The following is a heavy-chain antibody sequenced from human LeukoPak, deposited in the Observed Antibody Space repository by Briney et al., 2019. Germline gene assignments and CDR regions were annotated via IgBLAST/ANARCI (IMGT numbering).Heavy chain of an antibody. J-gene: IGHJ4*02. CDR2: ISSSGGST. V-gene: IGHV3-23*01. CDR1: GFTFSTYA. D-gene: IGHD3-22*01. CDR3: AFNSSGYKYCFDY. Sequence: GGSLRLSCVASGFTFSTYAMSWVRQAPGKGLEWVSAISSSGGSTYYADSVKGRFTISRDNSKNTLYLQMHSLRAKDTAIYYCAFNSSGYKYCFDYWGRGTLVTVSS.